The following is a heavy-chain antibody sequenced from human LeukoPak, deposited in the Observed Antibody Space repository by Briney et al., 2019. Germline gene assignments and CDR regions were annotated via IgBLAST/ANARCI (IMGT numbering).Heavy chain of an antibody. D-gene: IGHD2-15*01. CDR2: INPSGGST. Sequence: ASVKVSCKASGYTFTSYYMHWVRQARGQGLEWMGIINPSGGSTSYAQKFQGRVTMTRDTSTSTVYMELSSLRSEDTAVYYCARDRCSGGSCYLYYFDYWGQGTLVTVSS. J-gene: IGHJ4*02. V-gene: IGHV1-46*01. CDR1: GYTFTSYY. CDR3: ARDRCSGGSCYLYYFDY.